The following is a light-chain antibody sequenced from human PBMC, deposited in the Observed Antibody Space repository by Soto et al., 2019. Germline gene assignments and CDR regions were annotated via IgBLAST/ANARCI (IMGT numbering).Light chain of an antibody. J-gene: IGKJ5*01. Sequence: IQLTQSTSTLSAAVGDSVTITCRASQKILNLLAWYQQKPVRAPKPLIFDASTLRTGVPSRFSGSGSGSEFNFTITGLQPDDFATYFCQQYYTYATFGHGTRLEIK. CDR1: QKILNL. V-gene: IGKV1-5*01. CDR3: QQYYTYAT. CDR2: DAS.